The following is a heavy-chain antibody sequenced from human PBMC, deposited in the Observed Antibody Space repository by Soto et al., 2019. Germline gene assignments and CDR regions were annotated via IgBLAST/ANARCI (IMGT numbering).Heavy chain of an antibody. CDR2: IIPILGIA. D-gene: IGHD4-4*01. CDR3: ATESNYVDYYYYYMDV. Sequence: QVQLVQSGAEVKKPGSSVKVSCKASGGTFSSYTISWVRQAPGQGLEWMGRIIPILGIANYAQKFQGRVTITADKSTSTAYMELSSLRSEDTAVYYWATESNYVDYYYYYMDVWGKGTTVTVSS. V-gene: IGHV1-69*02. J-gene: IGHJ6*03. CDR1: GGTFSSYT.